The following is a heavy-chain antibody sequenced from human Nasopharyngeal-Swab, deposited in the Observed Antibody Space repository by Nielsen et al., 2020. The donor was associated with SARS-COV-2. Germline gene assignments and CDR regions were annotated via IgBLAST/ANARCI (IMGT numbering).Heavy chain of an antibody. CDR3: ASDWDGYYYYGMDV. V-gene: IGHV4-59*01. CDR1: GGSISSYY. D-gene: IGHD1-26*01. J-gene: IGHJ6*02. Sequence: SETLSLTCTVSGGSISSYYWSWIRQPPGKGLEWIGYIYYSGSTNYNPSLKSRDTRSVDTSKTQFSLKLSSVTAAATAVYYCASDWDGYYYYGMDVWGQGTTVTVSS. CDR2: IYYSGST.